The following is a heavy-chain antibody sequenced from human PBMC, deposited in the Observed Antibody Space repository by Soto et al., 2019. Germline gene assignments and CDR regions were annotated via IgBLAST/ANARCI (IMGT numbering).Heavy chain of an antibody. V-gene: IGHV3-21*01. J-gene: IGHJ6*03. CDR1: GFTFSSYS. D-gene: IGHD4-4*01. Sequence: GGSLRLSCAASGFTFSSYSMNWVRQAPGKGLEWVSSISSSSSYIYCADSVKGRFTISRDNAKNSLYLQMNSLRAEDTAVYYCARARLRILMTTVTTNFYYYYYMDVWGKGTTVTVSS. CDR3: ARARLRILMTTVTTNFYYYYYMDV. CDR2: ISSSSSYI.